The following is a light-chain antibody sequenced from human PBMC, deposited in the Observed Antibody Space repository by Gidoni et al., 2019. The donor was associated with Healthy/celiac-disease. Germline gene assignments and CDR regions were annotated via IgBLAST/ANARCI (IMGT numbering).Light chain of an antibody. V-gene: IGKV3-11*01. CDR1: QSVSSY. CDR2: DAS. CDR3: QQRSNWPAV. J-gene: IGKJ1*01. Sequence: EIVLTQSPATLSLSPGERATLSCRASQSVSSYLAWYQQKPGQAPRLLIYDASNRATGIPARFSGSGSGTDFTLTISSLEPEDFAVYYCQQRSNWPAVFGQXTKVEIK.